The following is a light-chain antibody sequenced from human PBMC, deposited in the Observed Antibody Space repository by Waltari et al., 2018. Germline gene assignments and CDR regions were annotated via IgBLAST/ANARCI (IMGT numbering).Light chain of an antibody. Sequence: QSALTQPPSASGSPGQSVTISCTGTSSDVGGYNHVFWYQQHPGKAPKLIIYEVSKWPSVVPGRFSGYKSSNTASLTVSGLQAEDEADYYCSSYAGSNNVVFGGGTKLTVL. CDR1: SSDVGGYNH. V-gene: IGLV2-8*01. CDR2: EVS. CDR3: SSYAGSNNVV. J-gene: IGLJ2*01.